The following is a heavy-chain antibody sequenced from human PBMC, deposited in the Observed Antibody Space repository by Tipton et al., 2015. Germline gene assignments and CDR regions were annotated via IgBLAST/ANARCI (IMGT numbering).Heavy chain of an antibody. V-gene: IGHV4-31*03. Sequence: TLSLTCTVSGGSISSGAYYWSWIRQYPGEGLEWIGYIYYNGTTYYNPSLESRVTVSIDTSKKHLSLRLSSVTAADTAVYYCARGLGCTGHTRSPWSFDLWGRGTLVTVSS. CDR1: GGSISSGAYY. CDR3: ARGLGCTGHTRSPWSFDL. D-gene: IGHD2-8*02. CDR2: IYYNGTT. J-gene: IGHJ2*01.